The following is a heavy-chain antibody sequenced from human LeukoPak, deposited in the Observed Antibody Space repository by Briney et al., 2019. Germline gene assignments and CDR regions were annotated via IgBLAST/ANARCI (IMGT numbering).Heavy chain of an antibody. J-gene: IGHJ4*02. CDR2: ISGSGGST. CDR1: GFTFSSYA. CDR3: AKDWGSLVTTIFDY. V-gene: IGHV3-23*01. D-gene: IGHD4-17*01. Sequence: GGSLRLSCAASGFTFSSYAMSWVRQAPGKGLEWVSAISGSGGSTYYADSVKGRFTISRDNSKNTLYLQMNSLRAEDTAVYYRAKDWGSLVTTIFDYWGQGTLVTVSS.